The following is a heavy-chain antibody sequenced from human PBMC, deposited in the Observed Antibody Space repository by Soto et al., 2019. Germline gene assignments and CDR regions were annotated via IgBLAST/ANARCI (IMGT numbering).Heavy chain of an antibody. CDR2: VYSGGDT. V-gene: IGHV3-66*02. D-gene: IGHD2-8*01. CDR1: GFVVSNVY. Sequence: EVQLVETGGALVQPGGSLRLSCAVSGFVVSNVYMSWVRQAPGERLEWISVVYSGGDTYYADSVKGRFTISRDNSKNTVYLQMNTLRREDTAVYYCARGEEVGVYGVHTAFGYWGQGTLVTVSS. J-gene: IGHJ4*02. CDR3: ARGEEVGVYGVHTAFGY.